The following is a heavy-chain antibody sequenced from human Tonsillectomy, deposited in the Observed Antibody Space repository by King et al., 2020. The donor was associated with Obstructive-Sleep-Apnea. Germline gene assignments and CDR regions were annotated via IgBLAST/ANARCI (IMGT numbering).Heavy chain of an antibody. V-gene: IGHV1-18*04. CDR2: ISAYNGNT. D-gene: IGHD2-15*01. CDR1: GYTFTSYG. J-gene: IGHJ6*02. Sequence: VQLVESGAEVKKPGASVKVSCKASGYTFTSYGISWVRQAPGQGLEWMGWISAYNGNTNYAQKLQGRVTMTTDTSTSTAYMELRSLRSDDTAVYYCARVEVQMVAATVYYYYGMDVWGQGTTVTVSS. CDR3: ARVEVQMVAATVYYYYGMDV.